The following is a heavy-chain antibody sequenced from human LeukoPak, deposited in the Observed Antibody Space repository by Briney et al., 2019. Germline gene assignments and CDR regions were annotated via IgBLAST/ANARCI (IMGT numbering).Heavy chain of an antibody. V-gene: IGHV4-39*07. Sequence: SETLSLTCTVSGGSISSSSYYWGWIRQPPGKGLEWIGNIYYSGSTYYNPSLKSRVTISVDTSKNQFSLKLSSVTAADTAVYYCARARHSSSWYPFDYWGQGTLVTVSS. CDR3: ARARHSSSWYPFDY. CDR1: GGSISSSSYY. J-gene: IGHJ4*02. D-gene: IGHD6-13*01. CDR2: IYYSGST.